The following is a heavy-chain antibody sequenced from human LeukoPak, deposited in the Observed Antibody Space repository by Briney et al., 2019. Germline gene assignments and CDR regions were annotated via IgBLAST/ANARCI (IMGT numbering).Heavy chain of an antibody. CDR2: ISSSSSTI. CDR1: GFTFSNYN. D-gene: IGHD6-19*01. J-gene: IGHJ4*02. Sequence: PGGSLRLSCVASGFTFSNYNMNWVRQAPGKGLEWFSYISSSSSTIYYSDSVKGRFTISRDNAKNSLYLQMNSLTAEDTAVYYCARETGNGWLGDLWGQGTLVTVSS. V-gene: IGHV3-48*04. CDR3: ARETGNGWLGDL.